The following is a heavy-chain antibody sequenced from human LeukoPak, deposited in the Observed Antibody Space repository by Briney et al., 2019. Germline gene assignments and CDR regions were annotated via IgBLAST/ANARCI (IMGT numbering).Heavy chain of an antibody. J-gene: IGHJ4*02. CDR1: GFTFSAYA. CDR3: ARPLDSYDVSGSPDY. D-gene: IGHD3-22*01. CDR2: IWYDGRNK. V-gene: IGHV3-33*01. Sequence: GGSLRLSCTTSGFTFSAYAMHWVRQAPGKGLEWVAFIWYDGRNKYYADSVNGRFTISRDNSENTLYLQMNSLRAEDTAVYYCARPLDSYDVSGSPDYWGQGTLVTVPS.